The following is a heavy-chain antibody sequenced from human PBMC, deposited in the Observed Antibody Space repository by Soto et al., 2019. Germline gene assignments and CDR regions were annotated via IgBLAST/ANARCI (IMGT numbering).Heavy chain of an antibody. Sequence: QVQLVQSGAEVKKPGASVKVSCKASGYTFTSYGISWVRQAPGQGLEWMGWISAYNGNTNYAQKLQGRVTMTTDTSTSTAYMELRSLRSDDMAVYYCARQKYCSSTSCGPPDDPWGQGTLVTVSS. CDR3: ARQKYCSSTSCGPPDDP. J-gene: IGHJ5*02. CDR1: GYTFTSYG. D-gene: IGHD2-2*01. CDR2: ISAYNGNT. V-gene: IGHV1-18*03.